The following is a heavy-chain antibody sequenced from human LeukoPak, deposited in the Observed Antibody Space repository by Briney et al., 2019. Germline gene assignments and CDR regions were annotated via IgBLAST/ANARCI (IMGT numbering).Heavy chain of an antibody. CDR2: ISYDGSNK. Sequence: GGSLRRSCAASGFTFSSYAMHWVRQTPGKGLEWVAVISYDGSNKYYAYSVKGRFTISRDNSKNTLYLQMNSLRAEDTAVYYCARDYGPVSPMGYWGQGTLVTVSS. V-gene: IGHV3-30-3*01. CDR3: ARDYGPVSPMGY. J-gene: IGHJ4*02. CDR1: GFTFSSYA. D-gene: IGHD3-10*01.